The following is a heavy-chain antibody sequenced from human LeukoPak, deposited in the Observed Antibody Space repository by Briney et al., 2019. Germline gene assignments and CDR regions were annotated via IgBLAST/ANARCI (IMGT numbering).Heavy chain of an antibody. D-gene: IGHD2-15*01. CDR1: GFTLSSYE. CDR3: ARAYIVVVVAATYMDV. CDR2: ISYDGSNK. V-gene: IGHV3-30*04. J-gene: IGHJ6*03. Sequence: PGGSLRLSCAASGFTLSSYEMNWVRQAPGKGLEWVAVISYDGSNKYYADSVKGRFTISRDNSKNTLYLQMNSLRAEDTAVYYCARAYIVVVVAATYMDVWGKGTTVTVSS.